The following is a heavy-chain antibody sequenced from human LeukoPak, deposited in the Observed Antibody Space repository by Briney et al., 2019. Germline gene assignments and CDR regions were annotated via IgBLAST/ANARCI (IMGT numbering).Heavy chain of an antibody. CDR2: ISSNGRNT. CDR3: GGGWYFFDY. Sequence: GGSLRLSCAASGLAFSSYAMHWVRQAPGKGLTYVSAISSNGRNTHYADSVKGRFTISRDNSKSTLYLQMNSLRAEDTAVYYCGGGWYFFDYWGQGTLVTVSS. D-gene: IGHD6-19*01. V-gene: IGHV3-64*02. CDR1: GLAFSSYA. J-gene: IGHJ4*02.